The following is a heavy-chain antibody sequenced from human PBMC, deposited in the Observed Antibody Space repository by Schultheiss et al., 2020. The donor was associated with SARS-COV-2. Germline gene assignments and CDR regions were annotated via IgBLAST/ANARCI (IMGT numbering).Heavy chain of an antibody. V-gene: IGHV1-18*01. CDR2: ISSYNGNT. D-gene: IGHD3-22*01. CDR1: GYTFAIYG. Sequence: ASVKVSCKASGYTFAIYGISWVRQAPGQGLEWMGWISSYNGNTNYAQKLQGRVTMTTDTSTSTAYMELRSLRSDDTAVYYCAREVIYERSYYYYYGMDVWGQGTTVTVSS. J-gene: IGHJ6*02. CDR3: AREVIYERSYYYYYGMDV.